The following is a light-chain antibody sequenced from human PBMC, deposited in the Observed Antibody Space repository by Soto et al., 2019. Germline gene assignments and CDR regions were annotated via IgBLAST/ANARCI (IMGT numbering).Light chain of an antibody. J-gene: IGLJ1*01. Sequence: QSALTQPASVSGSPGQSITISCAGTSSDVGGYNYVSWYQQHPGKAPKLMIYEVTARPSGVSTRFSGSKSGNTASLTISGLQAEDEADYYCTSYRSDSTLYVFGTGTKLTVL. CDR2: EVT. CDR3: TSYRSDSTLYV. CDR1: SSDVGGYNY. V-gene: IGLV2-14*01.